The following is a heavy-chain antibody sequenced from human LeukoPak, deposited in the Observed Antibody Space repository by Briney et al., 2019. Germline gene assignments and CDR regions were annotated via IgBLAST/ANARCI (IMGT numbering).Heavy chain of an antibody. V-gene: IGHV4-39*01. J-gene: IGHJ4*02. CDR3: ARRESNYLDY. CDR1: SGSISSSNYY. D-gene: IGHD1-7*01. CDR2: IYYSGSA. Sequence: PSETLSLTCTVSSGSISSSNYYWGWIRQPPGKGLEWIGSIYYSGSAYYNPSLKSRVTISIDTSKNQFSLKLSSVTAADTAVYYCARRESNYLDYWGQGTLVTVSS.